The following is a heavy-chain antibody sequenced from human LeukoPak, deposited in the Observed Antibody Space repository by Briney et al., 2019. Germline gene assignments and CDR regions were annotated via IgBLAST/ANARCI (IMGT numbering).Heavy chain of an antibody. D-gene: IGHD5-12*01. Sequence: KSSETLSLTCTVSGGSISSSSYYWGWIRQPPGKGLEWIGSIYYSGSTYYNPSLKSRVTISVDTSKNQFSLKLSSVTAADTAVYYCARGFRGYSGYAYYYYYYMDVWGKGTTVTVSS. CDR3: ARGFRGYSGYAYYYYYYMDV. CDR1: GGSISSSSYY. CDR2: IYYSGST. V-gene: IGHV4-39*01. J-gene: IGHJ6*03.